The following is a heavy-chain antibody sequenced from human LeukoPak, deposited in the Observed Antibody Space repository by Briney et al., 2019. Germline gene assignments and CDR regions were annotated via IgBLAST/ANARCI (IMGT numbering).Heavy chain of an antibody. V-gene: IGHV1-2*02. CDR3: TGSGSSWKRGYYYYYMDV. J-gene: IGHJ6*03. CDR1: GYTFTGYY. D-gene: IGHD6-13*01. Sequence: ASVKVSCKASGYTFTGYYMHWVRQAAGQGLEWMGWINPNSGGTNYAQKFQGRVTMTRDTSISTAYMELSRLRSDDTAVYYCTGSGSSWKRGYYYYYMDVWGKGTTVTISS. CDR2: INPNSGGT.